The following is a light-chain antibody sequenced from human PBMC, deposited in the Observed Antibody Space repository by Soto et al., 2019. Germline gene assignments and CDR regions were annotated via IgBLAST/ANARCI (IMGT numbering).Light chain of an antibody. CDR2: EGS. CDR1: SSDVGSYNL. Sequence: QSALTQPASVSGSPGQSITISCTGTSSDVGSYNLVSWYQQHPGKAPKLMIYEGSKRPSGVSNRFSGSKSRNTASLTISGLQAEDEADYYCCSYAGSSTSVFGTGTKVTVL. J-gene: IGLJ1*01. V-gene: IGLV2-23*01. CDR3: CSYAGSSTSV.